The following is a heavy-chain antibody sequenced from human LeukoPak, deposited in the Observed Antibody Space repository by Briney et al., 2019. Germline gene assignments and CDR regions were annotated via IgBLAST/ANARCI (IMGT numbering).Heavy chain of an antibody. CDR1: GFTFSSYW. J-gene: IGHJ4*02. Sequence: GGSLRLSCEASGFTFSSYWMGWVRQAPGKGLEWVANIKQDASDKNYVDSAKGRFTISRDNAKNSVYLQMNSLGADDTAVYYCARDNGGALDYWGQGSLVTVSS. D-gene: IGHD3-16*01. V-gene: IGHV3-7*01. CDR3: ARDNGGALDY. CDR2: IKQDASDK.